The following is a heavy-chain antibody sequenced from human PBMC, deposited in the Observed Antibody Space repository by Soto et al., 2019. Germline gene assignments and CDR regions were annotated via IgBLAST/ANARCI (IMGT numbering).Heavy chain of an antibody. CDR2: IYYSGTT. V-gene: IGHV4-30-4*01. Sequence: QVQLQESGPGLVKPSQTLSLTCTVSGGSISGGDYYWSWIRQPPGKGLEWIGYIYYSGTTYYNPSLKGRVTLSVDASKKQFSLKLSSVTAADTAVYYCARLMYYDFWSGGDDYWGQGTLVTVSS. D-gene: IGHD3-3*01. J-gene: IGHJ4*02. CDR3: ARLMYYDFWSGGDDY. CDR1: GGSISGGDYY.